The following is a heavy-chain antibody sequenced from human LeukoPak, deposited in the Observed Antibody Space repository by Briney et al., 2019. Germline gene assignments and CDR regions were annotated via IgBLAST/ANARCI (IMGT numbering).Heavy chain of an antibody. CDR1: GFTFIQYS. J-gene: IGHJ3*01. V-gene: IGHV3-21*01. D-gene: IGHD3-22*01. CDR2: ISSSSNYI. Sequence: PGGSLRLSCVGSGFTFIQYSMNWVRQAPGKGLEWVSSISSSSNYIYYADSVKGRFTISRENAENSLHLQMNNLGIEDTAVYYCAGGFYYDASGYYDLWGQGTMVAVSS. CDR3: AGGFYYDASGYYDL.